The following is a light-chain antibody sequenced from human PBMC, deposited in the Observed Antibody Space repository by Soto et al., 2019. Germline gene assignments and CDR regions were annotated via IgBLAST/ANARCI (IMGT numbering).Light chain of an antibody. CDR2: GAS. V-gene: IGKV3-20*01. Sequence: EIVLTQSPGTLSLSPGERATLSCRASQSVSTNYLAWYQQKLGQAPRLLIYGASSRATGIPDRCSGSGSGTDFTLTISRLEPEDFTVYDCHQDGSSPWTFGQGTKVEI. CDR3: HQDGSSPWT. CDR1: QSVSTNY. J-gene: IGKJ1*01.